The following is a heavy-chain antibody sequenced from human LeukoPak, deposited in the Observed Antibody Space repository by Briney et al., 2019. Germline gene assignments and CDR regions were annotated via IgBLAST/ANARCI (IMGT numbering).Heavy chain of an antibody. V-gene: IGHV4-34*01. D-gene: IGHD1-26*01. Sequence: SETLSLTCAVYGGSFSGYYWSWIRQPPGKGLEWIGEINHSGSTNYNPSLKSRVTISVDTSKNQFSLKLSSVTAADTAVYYCARELVVGATQYFDYWGQGTLVTVSS. CDR3: ARELVVGATQYFDY. CDR1: GGSFSGYY. CDR2: INHSGST. J-gene: IGHJ4*02.